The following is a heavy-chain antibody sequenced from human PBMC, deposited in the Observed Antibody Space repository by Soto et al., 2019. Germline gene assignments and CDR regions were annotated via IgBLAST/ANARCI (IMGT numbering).Heavy chain of an antibody. V-gene: IGHV3-33*01. CDR1: GFTFSSYG. CDR3: ARAPYCSSTSCYRLPYYYYYYGMDV. CDR2: IWYDGSNK. D-gene: IGHD2-2*01. Sequence: GESLKISCAASGFTFSSYGMHWVRQAPGKGLEWVAVIWYDGSNKYYADSVKGRFTISRDNSKNTLYLQMNSLRAEDTAVYYCARAPYCSSTSCYRLPYYYYYYGMDVWGQGTTVTVSS. J-gene: IGHJ6*02.